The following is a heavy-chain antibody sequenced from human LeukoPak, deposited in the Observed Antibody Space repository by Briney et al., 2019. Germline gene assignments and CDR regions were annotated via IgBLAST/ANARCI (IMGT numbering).Heavy chain of an antibody. J-gene: IGHJ4*02. V-gene: IGHV4-34*01. CDR2: INHSGST. CDR3: ARHNSTGWYYFDY. Sequence: SETLSLTCAIYGGSFNNYYWSWIRQPPGKGLEWIGEINHSGSTNYSPSFQGHVTISADKSISTAYLQWGSLQASDTARYYCARHNSTGWYYFDYWGQGTLVTVSS. CDR1: GGSFNNYY. D-gene: IGHD6-19*01.